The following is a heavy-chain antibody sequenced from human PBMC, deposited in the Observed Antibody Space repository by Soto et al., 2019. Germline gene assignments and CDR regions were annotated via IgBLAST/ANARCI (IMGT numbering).Heavy chain of an antibody. CDR2: IYYSGST. Sequence: QVQLQESGPGLVKPSQTLSLTCTVSGGSISSGGYYWSWIRQHQGKGLEWIGSIYYSGSTYYNPLLKRLVTISVDKSKNQFSLKLSSVTAADTAVYSCARVPGRNWGYYFDYWGQGTLVTFSS. CDR3: ARVPGRNWGYYFDY. D-gene: IGHD7-27*01. J-gene: IGHJ4*02. V-gene: IGHV4-31*01. CDR1: GGSISSGGYY.